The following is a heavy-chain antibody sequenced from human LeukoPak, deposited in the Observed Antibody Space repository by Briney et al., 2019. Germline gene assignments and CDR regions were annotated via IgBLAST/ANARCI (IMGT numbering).Heavy chain of an antibody. Sequence: SETLSLTCTVSGGSISSYYWSWIRQPPGKGLELIGYIYYSGSTNYNPSLKSRVTISVDTSKNQFSLKLSSVTAADTAVYYCARITGFGEFLYYYYGMDVWGKGTTVTVSS. CDR1: GGSISSYY. CDR2: IYYSGST. CDR3: ARITGFGEFLYYYYGMDV. J-gene: IGHJ6*04. V-gene: IGHV4-59*01. D-gene: IGHD3-10*01.